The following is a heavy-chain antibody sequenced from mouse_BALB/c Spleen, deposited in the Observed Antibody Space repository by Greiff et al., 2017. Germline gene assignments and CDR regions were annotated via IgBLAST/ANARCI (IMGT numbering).Heavy chain of an antibody. J-gene: IGHJ4*01. CDR2: INPYNDGT. CDR3: ARVRYDGDYYAMDY. CDR1: GYTFTSYV. Sequence: VQLKQSGPELVKPGASVKMSCKASGYTFTSYVMHWVKQKPGQGLEWIGYINPYNDGTKYNEKFKGKATLTSDKSSSTAYMELSSLTSEDSAVYYCARVRYDGDYYAMDYWGQGTSVTVSS. D-gene: IGHD2-14*01. V-gene: IGHV1-14*01.